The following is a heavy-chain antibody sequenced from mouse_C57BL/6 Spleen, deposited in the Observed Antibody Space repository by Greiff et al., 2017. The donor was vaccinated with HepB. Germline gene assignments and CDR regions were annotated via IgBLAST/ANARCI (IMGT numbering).Heavy chain of an antibody. Sequence: QVQLQQSGAELVKPGASVKMSCKASGYTFTSYWITWVKQRPGQGLEWIGDIYPGSGSTNYNEKFKSKATLTVDTSSSTAYMQLSSLTSEDSAVYYCARSHYYYGSSYYAMDYWGQGTSVTVSS. D-gene: IGHD1-1*01. V-gene: IGHV1-55*01. CDR1: GYTFTSYW. CDR3: ARSHYYYGSSYYAMDY. J-gene: IGHJ4*01. CDR2: IYPGSGST.